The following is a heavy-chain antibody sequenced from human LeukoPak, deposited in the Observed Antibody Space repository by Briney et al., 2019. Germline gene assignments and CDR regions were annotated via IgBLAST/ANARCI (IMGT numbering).Heavy chain of an antibody. Sequence: PGGSLRLSCAASGFIVSSNYMSWVRQAPGKGLEWVSVIYSGGSTYYADSVKGRFIISRDNSKNTLYLQMNSLRAEDTAVYYCTRDFSGYTYGPDYWGQGTLVTVSS. CDR1: GFIVSSNY. CDR2: IYSGGST. D-gene: IGHD5-18*01. V-gene: IGHV3-53*01. CDR3: TRDFSGYTYGPDY. J-gene: IGHJ4*02.